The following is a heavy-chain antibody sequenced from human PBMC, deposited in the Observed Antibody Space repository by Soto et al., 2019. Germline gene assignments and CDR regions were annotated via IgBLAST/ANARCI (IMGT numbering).Heavy chain of an antibody. J-gene: IGHJ3*02. CDR2: ISAYNGNT. Sequence: ASVKVSCKASGYTFTSYGISWVRQAPGQGLEWMGWISAYNGNTNYAQKLQGRVTMTTDTSTSTAYMELRSLRSDDTAVYYCARDYYSYAMGAIDILSQGTTVTVSS. D-gene: IGHD5-18*01. V-gene: IGHV1-18*01. CDR3: ARDYYSYAMGAIDI. CDR1: GYTFTSYG.